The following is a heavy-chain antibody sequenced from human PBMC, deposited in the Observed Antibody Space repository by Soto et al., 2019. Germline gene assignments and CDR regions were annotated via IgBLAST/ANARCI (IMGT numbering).Heavy chain of an antibody. CDR2: INPVSGAT. CDR3: ARDPDYGDYWGYYLDY. V-gene: IGHV1-2*02. J-gene: IGHJ4*02. D-gene: IGHD4-17*01. Sequence: ASVKVSCKTSGYTFAAYFIHWVRQAPGQGLEWMGWINPVSGATAYPQKFQGRVTLTRDTSITTVYMQLSSLRSDDTAVYYCARDPDYGDYWGYYLDYWGQGTPVTVSS. CDR1: GYTFAAYF.